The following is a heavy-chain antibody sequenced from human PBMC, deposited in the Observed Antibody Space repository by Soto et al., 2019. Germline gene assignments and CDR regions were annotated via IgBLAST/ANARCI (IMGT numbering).Heavy chain of an antibody. Sequence: QVQLVQSGAEVKKPGASVKVSCKASGYTFTSYAMHWVRQAPGQRLEWMGWINAGNGNTKYSQKFQGRVTITRDTSASTAYVELSSLRSEDTAVYYCARGSYYDSSGYFPPQDAFDIWGQGTMVTVSS. D-gene: IGHD3-22*01. V-gene: IGHV1-3*01. CDR1: GYTFTSYA. J-gene: IGHJ3*02. CDR3: ARGSYYDSSGYFPPQDAFDI. CDR2: INAGNGNT.